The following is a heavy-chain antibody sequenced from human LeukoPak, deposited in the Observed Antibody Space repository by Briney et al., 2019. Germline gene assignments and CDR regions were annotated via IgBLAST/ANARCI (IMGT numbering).Heavy chain of an antibody. CDR1: GFTFSSYG. J-gene: IGHJ5*02. D-gene: IGHD6-19*01. V-gene: IGHV3-33*01. CDR2: IWYDGSNK. Sequence: GWSLRLSCAASGFTFSSYGMHWVRQAPGKGLEWVAVIWYDGSNKYYADSVKGRFTISRDNSKNTLYLQMNSLRAEDTAVYYCARGRSSGWYSSPHNWFDPWGQGTLVTVSS. CDR3: ARGRSSGWYSSPHNWFDP.